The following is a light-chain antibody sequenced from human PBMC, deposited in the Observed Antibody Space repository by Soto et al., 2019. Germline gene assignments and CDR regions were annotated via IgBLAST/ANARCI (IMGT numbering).Light chain of an antibody. CDR3: QQNSNSWT. CDR1: QSVSTW. CDR2: ETS. Sequence: DIQMTQSPSTLYASVGDRVTITCRASQSVSTWSAWYQQITGKAPEVLIYETSSLKGGDPSKFSGIGSGTEYSLTIRDLQPDDLATYYCQQNSNSWTFGQGKKGEIK. V-gene: IGKV1-5*01. J-gene: IGKJ1*01.